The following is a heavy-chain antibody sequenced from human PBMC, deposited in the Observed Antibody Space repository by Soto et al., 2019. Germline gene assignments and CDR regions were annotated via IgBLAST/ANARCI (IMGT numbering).Heavy chain of an antibody. CDR2: ISGSGGST. V-gene: IGHV3-23*01. J-gene: IGHJ6*02. Sequence: EVQLLESGGGLVQPGGSLRLSCAASGFTFSSYAMSWVRQAPGKGLEWVSAISGSGGSTYYADSVKGRFTISRDNSKNTLYLQMNSLRAEDTAVYYCAKDSVGDYRLPLFYYYYGMDVWGQGTTVTVSS. CDR3: AKDSVGDYRLPLFYYYYGMDV. D-gene: IGHD2-2*01. CDR1: GFTFSSYA.